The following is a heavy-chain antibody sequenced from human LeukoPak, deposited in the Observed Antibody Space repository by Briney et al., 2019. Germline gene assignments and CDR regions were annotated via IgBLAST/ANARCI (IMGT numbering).Heavy chain of an antibody. D-gene: IGHD6-13*01. V-gene: IGHV4-4*07. CDR1: GGSISSYY. CDR2: IYTSGST. J-gene: IGHJ4*02. CDR3: ARVDSSNWYEYRGYFDY. Sequence: SETLSLTCTVSGGSISSYYWSGIRQPAGKGLEWIGRIYTSGSTNDNPSLKSRVTMSVDTSTNQFSLKLSYVTAADTAVYYCARVDSSNWYEYRGYFDYWGQGTLVTVSS.